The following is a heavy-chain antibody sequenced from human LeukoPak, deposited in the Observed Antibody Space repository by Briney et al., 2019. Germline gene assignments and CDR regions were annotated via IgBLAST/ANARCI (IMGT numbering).Heavy chain of an antibody. J-gene: IGHJ5*02. CDR2: IQSGGST. D-gene: IGHD6-19*01. CDR3: AKDRKAVAIAGATWFDP. CDR1: GFTITYNY. V-gene: IGHV3-53*01. Sequence: GGSLRLSCAASGFTITYNYMSWVRQAPGKGLEWVSVIQSGGSTDYTDSVKGRFTISRDNSKNTLYLQMNSLRAEDTAVYYCAKDRKAVAIAGATWFDPWGQGTLVTVSS.